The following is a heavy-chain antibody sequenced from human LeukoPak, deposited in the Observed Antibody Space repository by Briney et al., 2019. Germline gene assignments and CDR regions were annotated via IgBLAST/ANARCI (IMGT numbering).Heavy chain of an antibody. V-gene: IGHV3-7*01. J-gene: IGHJ4*02. CDR1: GFTFSSYW. CDR3: ASPYGSGSVYYFDY. Sequence: GGSLRLSCAASGFTFSSYWMSWVRRAPGKGLEWVANIKRDGSEKYYVDSVKGRFTISRDNAKNSLYLQMNSLRAEDTAVYYCASPYGSGSVYYFDYWGRGTLVTVSS. D-gene: IGHD3-10*01. CDR2: IKRDGSEK.